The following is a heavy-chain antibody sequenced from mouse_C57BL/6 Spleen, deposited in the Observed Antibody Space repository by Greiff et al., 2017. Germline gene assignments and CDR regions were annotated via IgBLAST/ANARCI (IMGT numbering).Heavy chain of an antibody. V-gene: IGHV5-4*01. J-gene: IGHJ3*01. Sequence: VQLKESGGGLVKPGGSLKLSCAASGFTFSSYAMSWVRQTPEKRLEWVATISDGGSYTYYPDNVKGRFTISRDNAKNNLYLQMSHLKSEDTAMYYCARDGDDGYYEGFAYWGQGTLVTVSA. CDR3: ARDGDDGYYEGFAY. D-gene: IGHD2-3*01. CDR1: GFTFSSYA. CDR2: ISDGGSYT.